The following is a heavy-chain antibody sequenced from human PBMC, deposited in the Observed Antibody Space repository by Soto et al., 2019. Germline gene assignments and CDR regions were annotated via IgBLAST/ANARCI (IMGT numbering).Heavy chain of an antibody. D-gene: IGHD3-3*01. CDR3: ARDMYYDFWSGYPYYYYGMDV. J-gene: IGHJ6*02. CDR1: GFTFSSYA. Sequence: PGGSLRLSCAASGFTFSSYAMHWVRQAPGKGLEWVAVISYDGSNKYYADSVKGRFTISRDNSKNTLYLQMNSLRAEDTAVYYCARDMYYDFWSGYPYYYYGMDVWGQGT. CDR2: ISYDGSNK. V-gene: IGHV3-30-3*01.